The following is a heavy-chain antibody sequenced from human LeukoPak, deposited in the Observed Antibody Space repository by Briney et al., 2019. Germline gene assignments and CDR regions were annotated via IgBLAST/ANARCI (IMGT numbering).Heavy chain of an antibody. D-gene: IGHD3-3*01. V-gene: IGHV1-18*01. CDR1: GYTFTSYG. Sequence: ASVKVSCKASGYTFTSYGISWVRQAPGQGLEWMGWISAYNGNTNYAQKLQGRVTMTTDTSPSTAYMELRSLRSDDTAVYYCESGSNFWGGTDVFDYWGQGTLVTVSS. CDR3: ESGSNFWGGTDVFDY. J-gene: IGHJ4*02. CDR2: ISAYNGNT.